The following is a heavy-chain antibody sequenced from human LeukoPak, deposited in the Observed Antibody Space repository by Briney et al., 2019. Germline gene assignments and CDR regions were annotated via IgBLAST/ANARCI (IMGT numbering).Heavy chain of an antibody. J-gene: IGHJ5*02. Sequence: PSETLSLTCTVSGGSISSGGYYWSWIRQHLGKGLEWIGYIYYSGSTYYNPSLKSRVTISVDTSKNQFSLKLSSVTAADTAVYYCARGGAARHWFDPWGQGTLVTVSS. D-gene: IGHD6-13*01. CDR1: GGSISSGGYY. CDR3: ARGGAARHWFDP. V-gene: IGHV4-31*03. CDR2: IYYSGST.